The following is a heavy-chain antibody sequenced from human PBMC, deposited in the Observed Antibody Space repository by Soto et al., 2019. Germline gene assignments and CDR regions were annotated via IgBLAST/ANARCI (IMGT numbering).Heavy chain of an antibody. J-gene: IGHJ6*02. V-gene: IGHV3-7*05. CDR3: ARGYDYVWGSSDYYYGMDV. CDR1: GFTFSSYW. Sequence: GGSLRLSCVASGFTFSSYWMSWVRQAPGKGLEWVANIKQDGSEKYYVDSVKGRFTISRDNAKNSLFLQMNSLRAEDTAVYYCARGYDYVWGSSDYYYGMDVWGQGTTVTVSS. CDR2: IKQDGSEK. D-gene: IGHD3-16*01.